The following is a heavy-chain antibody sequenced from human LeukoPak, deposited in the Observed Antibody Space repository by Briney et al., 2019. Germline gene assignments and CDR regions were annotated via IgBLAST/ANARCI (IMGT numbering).Heavy chain of an antibody. CDR2: RKEDGGEI. J-gene: IGHJ4*02. Sequence: GGSLRLSCAGSGFPVSSYWMAWVRQAPGKGLEWVSNRKEDGGEINYVDSVKGRFTISRDNAKNSLDLQMNSVRVDDTAVYYCVRDRGYSTFDYWGQGTLVIVSS. D-gene: IGHD4-23*01. CDR1: GFPVSSYW. V-gene: IGHV3-7*01. CDR3: VRDRGYSTFDY.